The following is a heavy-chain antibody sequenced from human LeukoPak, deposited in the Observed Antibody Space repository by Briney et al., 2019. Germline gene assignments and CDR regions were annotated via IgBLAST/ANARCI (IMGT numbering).Heavy chain of an antibody. J-gene: IGHJ4*02. V-gene: IGHV3-20*04. CDR3: ARDGASIAARPSAGFSDY. CDR1: GFTFDDYG. D-gene: IGHD6-6*01. CDR2: INWNGGST. Sequence: GGSLRLSCAASGFTFDDYGMSWVRQAPGKGLEWVSGINWNGGSTGYADSVKGRFTISRDNAKNSLYLQMNSLRAEDTALYCCARDGASIAARPSAGFSDYWGQGTLVTVSS.